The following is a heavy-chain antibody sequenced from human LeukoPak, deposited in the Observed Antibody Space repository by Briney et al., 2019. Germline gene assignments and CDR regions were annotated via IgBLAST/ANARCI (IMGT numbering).Heavy chain of an antibody. V-gene: IGHV4-59*08. CDR3: ARQGDKTRWYVWLDP. CDR1: GGSMSRYY. D-gene: IGHD6-13*01. Sequence: SETLSLTCTVSGGSMSRYYWSWIRQAPGKGLEWIGYVYSSGITNYNPSLRSRVTISVDTSRNQFSLKLTSVTAADTAVYYCARQGDKTRWYVWLDPWGQGTLVTVSS. CDR2: VYSSGIT. J-gene: IGHJ5*02.